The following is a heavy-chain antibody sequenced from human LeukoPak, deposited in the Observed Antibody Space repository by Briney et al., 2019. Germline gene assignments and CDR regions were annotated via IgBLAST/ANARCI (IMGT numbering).Heavy chain of an antibody. D-gene: IGHD6-19*01. CDR2: INHSGST. J-gene: IGHJ4*02. CDR1: GGSFSGYY. Sequence: SETLSLTCAVYGGSFSGYYWSWIRQPPGKGLEWIGEINHSGSTNYNPSLKSRVTISVDTSKNQFSLKLSSVTAADTAVYYCARVGYSSGWKFDYWGQGTLVTVSS. V-gene: IGHV4-34*01. CDR3: ARVGYSSGWKFDY.